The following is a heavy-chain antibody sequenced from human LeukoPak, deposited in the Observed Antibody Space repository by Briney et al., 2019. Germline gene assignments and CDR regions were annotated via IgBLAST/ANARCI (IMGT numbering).Heavy chain of an antibody. CDR1: GFTYSSYD. Sequence: GGSLRLSCAASGFTYSSYDMSWVRQAPGRGLEWVSGISGGGVSTYYADSVKGRFTISRDNSKNTLYLQMNSLRAEDTAVYYCAKDGGRYCSGGSCYGDAFDIWGQGTLVTVSS. D-gene: IGHD2-15*01. V-gene: IGHV3-23*01. J-gene: IGHJ3*02. CDR3: AKDGGRYCSGGSCYGDAFDI. CDR2: ISGGGVST.